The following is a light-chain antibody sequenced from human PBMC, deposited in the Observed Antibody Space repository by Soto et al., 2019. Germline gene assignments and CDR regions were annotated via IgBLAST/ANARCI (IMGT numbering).Light chain of an antibody. CDR2: DAS. J-gene: IGKJ4*01. V-gene: IGKV3-11*01. CDR3: QQRSNWPPT. Sequence: EFVLTQSPGTLSLSPGERATLSCRASQTVRNNYLVWYQQKPGQAPRLLIYDASNRATGIPARFSGSGSGTDFTLTISSLEPEDFAIYYCQQRSNWPPTFGGGTKVDIK. CDR1: QTVRNNY.